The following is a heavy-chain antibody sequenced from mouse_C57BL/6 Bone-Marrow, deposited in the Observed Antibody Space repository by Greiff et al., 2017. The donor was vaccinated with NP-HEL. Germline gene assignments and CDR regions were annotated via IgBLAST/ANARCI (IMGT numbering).Heavy chain of an antibody. J-gene: IGHJ1*03. CDR2: IYPGNSDT. CDR3: TRRGTGTSDWYFDV. Sequence: VQLKQSGTVLARPGASVKMSCKTSGYTFTSYWMHWVKQRPGQGLEWIGAIYPGNSDTSYNQKFKGKAKLTAGTSASTAYMELSSLTNEDSAVYYWTRRGTGTSDWYFDVWGTGTTVTVSS. D-gene: IGHD4-1*01. V-gene: IGHV1-5*01. CDR1: GYTFTSYW.